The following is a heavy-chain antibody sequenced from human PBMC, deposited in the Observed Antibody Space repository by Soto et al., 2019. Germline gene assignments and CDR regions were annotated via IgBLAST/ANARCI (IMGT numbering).Heavy chain of an antibody. CDR1: GGSISGSSYY. CDR3: ARQGSYQRGLNY. D-gene: IGHD1-26*01. J-gene: IGHJ4*02. V-gene: IGHV4-39*01. CDR2: IYYVGST. Sequence: SETLSLTCTVSGGSISGSSYYWGWIRQPPGKGLEWIGSIYYVGSTYYNPSLKSRVTISIDTSKNQISLKLSSVTAADTAVYYCARQGSYQRGLNYWGQGTPVTVSS.